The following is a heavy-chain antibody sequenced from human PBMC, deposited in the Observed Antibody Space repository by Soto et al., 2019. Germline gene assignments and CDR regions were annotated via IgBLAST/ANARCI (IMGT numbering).Heavy chain of an antibody. Sequence: ASVKVSCKASGYTFTSYGISWVRQAPGQGLEWMGWINAGNGNTKYSQKFQGRVTITRDTSASTAYMELSSLRSEDTAVYYCARSYDILTGYYSFDYWGQGTLVTVSS. CDR2: INAGNGNT. D-gene: IGHD3-9*01. CDR3: ARSYDILTGYYSFDY. J-gene: IGHJ4*02. V-gene: IGHV1-3*01. CDR1: GYTFTSYG.